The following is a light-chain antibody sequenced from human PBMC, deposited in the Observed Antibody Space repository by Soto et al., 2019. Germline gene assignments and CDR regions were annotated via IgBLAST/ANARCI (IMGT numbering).Light chain of an antibody. CDR1: QSIGTW. CDR3: QHYNSYSEA. V-gene: IGKV1-5*01. J-gene: IGKJ1*01. Sequence: IQGTDSASTLSATVVYRVTITFGASQSIGTWLAWYQQKPGKAPKLLIFDASTLESGVPSRFSGSGSGTDFTLTISSLQPDDFATYYCQHYNSYSEAFGQGTKVDIK. CDR2: DAS.